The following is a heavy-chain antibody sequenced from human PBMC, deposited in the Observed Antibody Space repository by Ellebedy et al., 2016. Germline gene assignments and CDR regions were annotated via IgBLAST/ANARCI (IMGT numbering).Heavy chain of an antibody. V-gene: IGHV3-11*06. Sequence: GESLKISCAASGFIFSDYYMNWIRQAPGKGLEWVSYISSNSGSTNYVDSVKGRFTISRDNAENSLYLQMNSLRAEDTAVYYCARAYVPLSGVSFNRADGMDVWGQGTTVTVSS. CDR3: ARAYVPLSGVSFNRADGMDV. CDR2: ISSNSGST. J-gene: IGHJ6*02. CDR1: GFIFSDYY. D-gene: IGHD2-8*01.